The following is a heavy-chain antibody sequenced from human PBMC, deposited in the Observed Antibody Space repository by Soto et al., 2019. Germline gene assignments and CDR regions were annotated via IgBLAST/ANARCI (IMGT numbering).Heavy chain of an antibody. CDR3: AADRRGSSPSGYYYYYYGMDV. CDR1: GFNFTSSA. D-gene: IGHD6-6*01. CDR2: IVVGSGNT. Sequence: SVKVSCKASGFNFTSSAVQWVRQARGQRLEWIGWIVVGSGNTNYAQKFQERVTITRDMSTSTAYMELSSLRSEDTAVYYCAADRRGSSPSGYYYYYYGMDVWGQGTTVTVSS. J-gene: IGHJ6*02. V-gene: IGHV1-58*01.